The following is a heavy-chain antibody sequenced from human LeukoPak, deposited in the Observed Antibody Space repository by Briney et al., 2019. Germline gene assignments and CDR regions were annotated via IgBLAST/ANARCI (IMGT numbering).Heavy chain of an antibody. J-gene: IGHJ4*02. CDR2: ITYDGSNK. Sequence: SGGSLRLSCAASGFILSSYGMHWVRQAPGKGLEWVAVITYDGSNKYYADSVKGRFTISRDNSKNTLYLQMNSLRAEDTAVYYCAKDATDGYYGSGSYYHFDYWGQGTLVTVSS. V-gene: IGHV3-30*18. D-gene: IGHD3-10*01. CDR3: AKDATDGYYGSGSYYHFDY. CDR1: GFILSSYG.